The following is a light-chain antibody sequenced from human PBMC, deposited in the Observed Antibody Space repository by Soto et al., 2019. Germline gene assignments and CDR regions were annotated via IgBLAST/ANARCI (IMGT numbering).Light chain of an antibody. Sequence: EVLLTQSPGTLSLSPWERATLSCRASQTVRNNYLAWYQQKPGQAPRLLIYDASSRATGIPDRFSGGASGTDFTLTICRLEPEDFAVYYCQQFSSYPLTLGGGTKVDI. CDR1: QTVRNNY. CDR2: DAS. J-gene: IGKJ4*01. CDR3: QQFSSYPLT. V-gene: IGKV3-20*01.